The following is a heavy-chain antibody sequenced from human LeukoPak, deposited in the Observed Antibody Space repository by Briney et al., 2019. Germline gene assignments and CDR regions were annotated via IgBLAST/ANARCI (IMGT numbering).Heavy chain of an antibody. D-gene: IGHD6-13*01. J-gene: IGHJ4*02. CDR2: IVVGSGNT. CDR1: GFTFTSSA. Sequence: ASVKVSCKASGFTFTSSAVQWVRQARGQRLEWIGWIVVGSGNTNYAQKFQERVTITRDMSTSTAYMELSSLRSEDTAVYYCAADNEQQLVYDYWGQGTLVTVSS. CDR3: AADNEQQLVYDY. V-gene: IGHV1-58*01.